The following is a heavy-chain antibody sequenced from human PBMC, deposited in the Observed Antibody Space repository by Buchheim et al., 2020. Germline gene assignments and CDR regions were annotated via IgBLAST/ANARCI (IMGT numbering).Heavy chain of an antibody. CDR1: GFTFSSYA. J-gene: IGHJ4*02. Sequence: QVQLVESGGGVVQPGRSLRLSCAASGFTFSSYAMHWVRQAPGKGLEWVAVISYDGRNKYSADSVKGRFTIARANSTNTLYLQMNSLRAEDTAVYYCARDQHIVVVTAIGAFDYWGQGTL. CDR3: ARDQHIVVVTAIGAFDY. CDR2: ISYDGRNK. D-gene: IGHD2-21*02. V-gene: IGHV3-30*04.